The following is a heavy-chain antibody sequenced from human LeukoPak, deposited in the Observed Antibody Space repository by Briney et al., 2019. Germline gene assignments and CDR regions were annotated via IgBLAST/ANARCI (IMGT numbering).Heavy chain of an antibody. CDR3: ARKNGLDY. Sequence: PGGSLRLSCAASGFTVSSNYMTWVRQAPGKGLEWVSVIYSGGTTYYADSVKGRFTISRGNSKNTLHLQMNSLRAEDTAVYYCARKNGLDYWGQGTLVTVSS. J-gene: IGHJ4*02. CDR1: GFTVSSNY. V-gene: IGHV3-53*01. CDR2: IYSGGTT.